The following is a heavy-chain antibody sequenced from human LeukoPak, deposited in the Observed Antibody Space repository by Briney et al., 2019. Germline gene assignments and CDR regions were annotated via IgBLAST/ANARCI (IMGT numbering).Heavy chain of an antibody. V-gene: IGHV4-59*01. D-gene: IGHD3-22*01. CDR3: ARGMYYYDSSGYRTQGAFDI. CDR1: GGSISSYY. Sequence: PSETLSLTCTVSGGSISSYYWSWIRQPPGKGLEWIGYIYYSGSTNYNPSLKNRVTISVDTSKNQFSLKLSSVTAADTAVYYCARGMYYYDSSGYRTQGAFDIWGQGTMVTVSS. CDR2: IYYSGST. J-gene: IGHJ3*02.